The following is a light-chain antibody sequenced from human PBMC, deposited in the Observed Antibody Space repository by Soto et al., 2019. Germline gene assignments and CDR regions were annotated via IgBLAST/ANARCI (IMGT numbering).Light chain of an antibody. V-gene: IGLV2-8*01. CDR2: EVT. CDR3: SSFASSNTWV. J-gene: IGLJ3*02. Sequence: QSALTQPPSASGSPGQSVTISCTGTSSDVGAYNYVSWYQQHGGKAPKLVIYEVTKRPSGGPDRVSGANTANTASPTVSGLQEDDEADYYCSSFASSNTWVFGVGTMLT. CDR1: SSDVGAYNY.